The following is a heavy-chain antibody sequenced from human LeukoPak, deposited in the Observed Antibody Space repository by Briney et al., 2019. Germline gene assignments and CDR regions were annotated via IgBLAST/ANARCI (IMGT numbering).Heavy chain of an antibody. CDR2: ISNSGST. CDR3: ARLRFLEWLDYMGPFDY. V-gene: IGHV4-59*12. D-gene: IGHD3-3*01. J-gene: IGHJ4*02. Sequence: PSETLSLTCTVSGGSIGGNSYWSWIRQPPGKGPEWIGHISNSGSTYYSPSLSSRVTISLDRSKNQFSLKLSSVTAADTAVYYCARLRFLEWLDYMGPFDYWGQGTLVTVSS. CDR1: GGSIGGNSY.